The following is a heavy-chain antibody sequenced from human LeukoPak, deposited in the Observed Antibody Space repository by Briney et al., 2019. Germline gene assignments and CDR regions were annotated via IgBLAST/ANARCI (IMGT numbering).Heavy chain of an antibody. CDR2: IYYSGST. Sequence: SETLSLTCTVSGGSISSYYWSWIRQPPGKGLEWIGYIYYSGSTNYNPSLKSRVTISVDTSKNQFSLKLSSVTAADTAVYYCARVYLSAFDIWGQGTMVTVSS. CDR1: GGSISSYY. J-gene: IGHJ3*02. V-gene: IGHV4-59*08. D-gene: IGHD2/OR15-2a*01. CDR3: ARVYLSAFDI.